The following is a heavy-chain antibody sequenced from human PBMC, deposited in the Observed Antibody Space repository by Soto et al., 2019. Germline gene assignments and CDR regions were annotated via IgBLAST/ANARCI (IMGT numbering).Heavy chain of an antibody. CDR1: GFSVSSKY. CDR3: ARDYYDSSGYEAFFDS. D-gene: IGHD3-22*01. Sequence: GGSLRLSCAASGFSVSSKYMNWVRQAPGKGLEWVSSISGSSSYIYYADSVKGRFTISRDNAKNSLYLQMNSLRAEDTAVYYCARDYYDSSGYEAFFDSWGQGTLVTVSS. J-gene: IGHJ4*02. V-gene: IGHV3-21*01. CDR2: ISGSSSYI.